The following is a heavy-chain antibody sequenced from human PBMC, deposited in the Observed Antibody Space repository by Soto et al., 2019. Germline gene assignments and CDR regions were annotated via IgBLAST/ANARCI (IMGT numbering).Heavy chain of an antibody. D-gene: IGHD3-22*01. CDR2: IIPVFGIV. J-gene: IGHJ6*02. Sequence: QVQLVQSGAEVKKPGSSVRVSCKASGGTPSNSAFSWVRQAPGQGLEWTGGIIPVFGIVKYAQNLEGRVTITADESTNTAYMELSSLRYEDRAVYYCASGRIVVVCSRAYYGMDVWGQGTTVTVSS. V-gene: IGHV1-69*01. CDR1: GGTPSNSA. CDR3: ASGRIVVVCSRAYYGMDV.